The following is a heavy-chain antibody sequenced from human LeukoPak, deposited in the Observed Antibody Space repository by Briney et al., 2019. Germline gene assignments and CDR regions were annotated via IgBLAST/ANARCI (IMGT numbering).Heavy chain of an antibody. Sequence: GGSLRLSCAASGFTFSGRWMSWLRQAPGKGLEWVANINQDGTDKYYVDSVKGRFTISIDNAKNSLYLQMNSLRAEDTAVYYCAREIVGTHKSRFDPWGQGTLVTVSS. J-gene: IGHJ5*02. CDR1: GFTFSGRW. CDR3: AREIVGTHKSRFDP. D-gene: IGHD1-26*01. V-gene: IGHV3-7*03. CDR2: INQDGTDK.